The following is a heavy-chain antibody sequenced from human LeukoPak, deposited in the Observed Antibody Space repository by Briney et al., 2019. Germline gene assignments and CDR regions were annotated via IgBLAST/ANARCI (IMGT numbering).Heavy chain of an antibody. Sequence: GGSLRLSCAASGFTFGSYAMSWVRQAPGKGLEWVSAISGSGGSTYYADSVKGRFTISRDNSKNTLYLQMNSLRAEDTAVYYCAKDTSSSWYEYYFDYWGQGTLVTVSS. CDR2: ISGSGGST. V-gene: IGHV3-23*01. CDR1: GFTFGSYA. J-gene: IGHJ4*02. CDR3: AKDTSSSWYEYYFDY. D-gene: IGHD6-13*01.